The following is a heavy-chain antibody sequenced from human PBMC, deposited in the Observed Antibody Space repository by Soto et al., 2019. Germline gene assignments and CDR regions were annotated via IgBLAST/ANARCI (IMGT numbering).Heavy chain of an antibody. CDR3: ARGVFSNIDS. CDR2: ITANSAYM. Sequence: VQLVESGGGLVKPGGSLRLSCAASGFTFSSYSMDWVRQAPEKGLEWVSSITANSAYMYYTDSVKGRFTISRDNAKNSLYLEMNSLTAEDTAVYYCARGVFSNIDSWGQGTLVTVSS. CDR1: GFTFSSYS. V-gene: IGHV3-21*06. D-gene: IGHD4-4*01. J-gene: IGHJ5*01.